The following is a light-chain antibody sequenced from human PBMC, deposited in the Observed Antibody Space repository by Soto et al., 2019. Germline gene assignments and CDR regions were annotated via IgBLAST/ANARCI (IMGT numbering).Light chain of an antibody. Sequence: EIMLPRPPGTLSLTQSERATLSPTASQSVSNNYLAGYQQKPGQAPRLLIYDASNRATGIPARFSGSGSGTDFTLTISSLEPEDFAVYYCQQRSNWPLTFGGGTKVDIK. CDR1: QSVSNNY. CDR2: DAS. CDR3: QQRSNWPLT. V-gene: IGKV3-11*01. J-gene: IGKJ4*01.